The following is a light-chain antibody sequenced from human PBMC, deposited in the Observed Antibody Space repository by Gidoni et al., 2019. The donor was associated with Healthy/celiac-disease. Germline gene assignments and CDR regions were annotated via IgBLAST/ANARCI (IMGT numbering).Light chain of an antibody. Sequence: DIKMTQSPSSLSASVGDRVTITCRASQSIRSYLNWYQQKPGKAPKLLIYAASSLQSGVPSRFSGSGSGTDFTLTISSLQPEDFATYYCQQSYSTPQPFGGWTKVEIK. CDR1: QSIRSY. J-gene: IGKJ4*01. CDR2: AAS. V-gene: IGKV1-39*01. CDR3: QQSYSTPQP.